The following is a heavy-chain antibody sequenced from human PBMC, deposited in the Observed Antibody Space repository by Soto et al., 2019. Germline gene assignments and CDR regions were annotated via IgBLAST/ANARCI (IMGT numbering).Heavy chain of an antibody. CDR2: IYYSGST. J-gene: IGHJ4*02. CDR3: ARGTTTEKVDS. Sequence: SETLSLTCTVSGGSISSYYWSWIRQPPGKGLEWIGYIYYSGSTNYNPSIKSRVTISVDTSKNQFSLKLSSVTAADTAVYYCARGTTTEKVDSWGQGILVTISS. CDR1: GGSISSYY. D-gene: IGHD1-1*01. V-gene: IGHV4-59*08.